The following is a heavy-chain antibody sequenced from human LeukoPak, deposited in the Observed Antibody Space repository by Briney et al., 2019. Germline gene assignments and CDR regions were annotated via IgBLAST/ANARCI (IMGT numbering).Heavy chain of an antibody. V-gene: IGHV4-61*01. CDR3: ASYSSSWYRFAFDI. Sequence: SETLSLTCTVSGGSVSSGTYYWSWIRQPPGKGLEWIGYIYYSGSTNYNPSLKSRVTISVDTSKNQCSLKLSSVTAADTAVYYCASYSSSWYRFAFDIWGQGTMVTVSS. D-gene: IGHD6-13*01. CDR1: GGSVSSGTYY. CDR2: IYYSGST. J-gene: IGHJ3*02.